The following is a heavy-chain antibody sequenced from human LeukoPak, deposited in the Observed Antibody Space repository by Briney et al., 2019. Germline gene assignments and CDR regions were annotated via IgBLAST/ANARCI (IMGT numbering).Heavy chain of an antibody. D-gene: IGHD5-24*01. CDR2: INHSGST. Sequence: SETLSLTCAVYGGSFSGCYWSWIRQPPGKGLEWIGEINHSGSTNYNPSLKSRVTISVDTSKNQFSLKLSSVAAADTAVYYCARALLRDGYNPWGQGTLVTVSS. CDR3: ARALLRDGYNP. V-gene: IGHV4-34*01. J-gene: IGHJ5*02. CDR1: GGSFSGCY.